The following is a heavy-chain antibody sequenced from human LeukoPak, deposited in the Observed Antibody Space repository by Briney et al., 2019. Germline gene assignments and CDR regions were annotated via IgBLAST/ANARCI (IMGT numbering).Heavy chain of an antibody. Sequence: GGSLRLSCAASGFTFSSYSMNWVRQAPGKGLEWVSSISSSSSYIYYADSVKGRFTISRDNAKNSLYLQMNSLRAEDTAVYYCARGSDWNPLYYYYYMDVWGKGTTVTVSS. CDR1: GFTFSSYS. CDR2: ISSSSSYI. J-gene: IGHJ6*03. D-gene: IGHD1-1*01. V-gene: IGHV3-21*01. CDR3: ARGSDWNPLYYYYYMDV.